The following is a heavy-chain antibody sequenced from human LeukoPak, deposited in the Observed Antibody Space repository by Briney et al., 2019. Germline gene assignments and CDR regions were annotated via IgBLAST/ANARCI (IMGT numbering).Heavy chain of an antibody. J-gene: IGHJ4*02. V-gene: IGHV4-59*01. Sequence: SETLSLTCTVSGGTISSYYWSWIRQPPGKGLEWIGYIYYSGSTNYNPSLKSRVTISVDTSKNQFSLKLSSVTAADTAVYYCVSGRYSNSWFDYWGQGTLVTVSS. D-gene: IGHD6-13*01. CDR3: VSGRYSNSWFDY. CDR2: IYYSGST. CDR1: GGTISSYY.